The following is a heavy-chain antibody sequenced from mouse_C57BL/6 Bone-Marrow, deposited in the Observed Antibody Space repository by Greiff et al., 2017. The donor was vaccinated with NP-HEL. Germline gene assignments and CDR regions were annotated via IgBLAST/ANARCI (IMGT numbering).Heavy chain of an antibody. J-gene: IGHJ3*01. CDR2: ISSGGDCI. D-gene: IGHD1-1*01. V-gene: IGHV5-9-1*02. CDR1: GFTFSSYA. CDR3: TRVNYGSSLAY. Sequence: EVKLVESGEGLVKPGGSLKLSCAASGFTFSSYAMSWVRQTPEKRLEWVAYISSGGDCIYYADTVKGRFTISRDNARNTLYLQMSSLKSEDTAMYYCTRVNYGSSLAYWGQGTLVTVSA.